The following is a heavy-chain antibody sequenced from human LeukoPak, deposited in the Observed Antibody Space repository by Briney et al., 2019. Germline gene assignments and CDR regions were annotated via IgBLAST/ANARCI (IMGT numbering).Heavy chain of an antibody. CDR2: INPSGGST. J-gene: IGHJ4*02. CDR1: GYTFISYY. D-gene: IGHD6-19*01. Sequence: ASVKVSCKASGYTFISYYMHWVRQAPEQGLEWMGIINPSGGSTSYAQKFQGRVSMTRDTSTSTVYMELSSLRSEDTAVYYCARCRGPYSSASEGDYWGQGTLVTVSS. V-gene: IGHV1-46*01. CDR3: ARCRGPYSSASEGDY.